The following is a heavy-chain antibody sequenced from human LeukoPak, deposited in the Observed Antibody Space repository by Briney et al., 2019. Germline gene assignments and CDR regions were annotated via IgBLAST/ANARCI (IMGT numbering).Heavy chain of an antibody. V-gene: IGHV1-69*05. CDR2: IIPIFGTA. D-gene: IGHD3-10*01. J-gene: IGHJ5*02. Sequence: SVKVSCKASGGTFSSYAISWVRQAPGQGLEWMGGIIPIFGTANYAQKFQGRVTITTDESTSTAYMELSSLRSEDTAVYYCARSAITMVRGVINWFDPWGQGTLVTVSS. CDR3: ARSAITMVRGVINWFDP. CDR1: GGTFSSYA.